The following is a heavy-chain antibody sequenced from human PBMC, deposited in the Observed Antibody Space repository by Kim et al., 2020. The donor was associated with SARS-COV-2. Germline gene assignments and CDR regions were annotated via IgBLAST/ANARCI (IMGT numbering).Heavy chain of an antibody. Sequence: GGSLRLSCAASGFTFSNAWMSWVRQAPGKGLEWVGRIKSKTDGGTTDYAAPVKGRFTISRDDSKNTLYLQMNSLKTEDTAVYYCTTDPNYYGGLDYWGQGTLVTVSS. CDR3: TTDPNYYGGLDY. J-gene: IGHJ4*02. D-gene: IGHD3-10*01. CDR1: GFTFSNAW. CDR2: IKSKTDGGTT. V-gene: IGHV3-15*01.